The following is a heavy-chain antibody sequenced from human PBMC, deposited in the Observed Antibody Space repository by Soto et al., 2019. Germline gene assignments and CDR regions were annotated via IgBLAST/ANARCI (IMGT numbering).Heavy chain of an antibody. CDR1: GFTFSSSA. CDR3: TGSYDFWSGYYLTYNWFDP. V-gene: IGHV3-73*01. D-gene: IGHD3-3*01. CDR2: IRSKANSYAT. J-gene: IGHJ5*02. Sequence: GGSLRLSCAASGFTFSSSAMNWVRQASGKGLEWVGRIRSKANSYATAYAASVKGRFTISRDDSKNTAYLQMNSLKTEDTAVYYCTGSYDFWSGYYLTYNWFDPWGQGTLVTVSS.